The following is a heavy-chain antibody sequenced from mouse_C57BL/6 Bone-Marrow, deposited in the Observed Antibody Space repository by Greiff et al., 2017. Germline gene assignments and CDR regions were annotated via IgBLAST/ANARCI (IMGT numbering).Heavy chain of an antibody. Sequence: QVQLQQSGAELARPGASVKLSCKASGYTFTSYGISWVKQRTGQGLEWIGEIYPRIGNTYYNEKFKGKATLTADKSSSTAYMELRSLSSEDSAVYFCARSVYYDYDGRGYYYAMDYWGQGTSVTVSS. V-gene: IGHV1-81*01. CDR3: ARSVYYDYDGRGYYYAMDY. CDR2: IYPRIGNT. D-gene: IGHD2-4*01. J-gene: IGHJ4*01. CDR1: GYTFTSYG.